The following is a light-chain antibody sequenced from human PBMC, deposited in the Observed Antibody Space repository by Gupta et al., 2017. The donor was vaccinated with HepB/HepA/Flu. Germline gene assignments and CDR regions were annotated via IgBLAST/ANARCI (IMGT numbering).Light chain of an antibody. V-gene: IGKV1-5*03. CDR1: QSISFW. J-gene: IGKJ1*01. CDR2: KAS. CDR3: QHDSRSSRT. Sequence: DIQMTQSPSTLSASIGDRVTITCRASQSISFWVAWYQQKPGSAPKLLISKASTLEAGVPSRFSGSGSGTXFTLTIXSLQPDDFATYYCQHDSRSSRTFGXGTQVEIK.